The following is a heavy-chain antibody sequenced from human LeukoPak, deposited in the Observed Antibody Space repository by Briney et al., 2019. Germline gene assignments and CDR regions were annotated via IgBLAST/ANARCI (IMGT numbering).Heavy chain of an antibody. D-gene: IGHD1-26*01. CDR2: INHSGST. CDR3: NSGTATTGEGAFDI. CDR1: GGSFSGYY. J-gene: IGHJ3*02. V-gene: IGHV4-34*01. Sequence: PSETLSLTCAVYGGSFSGYYWSWIRQPPGKGPEWIGEINHSGSTNYNPSLKSRVTISVDTSKNQFSLKLSSVTAADTAVYYCNSGTATTGEGAFDIWGQGTMVTVSS.